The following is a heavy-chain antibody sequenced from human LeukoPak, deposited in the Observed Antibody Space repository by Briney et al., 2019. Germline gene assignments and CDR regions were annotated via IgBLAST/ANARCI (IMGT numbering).Heavy chain of an antibody. J-gene: IGHJ4*02. CDR3: ARDGDSSGYGDY. CDR2: IIPIFGTA. Sequence: ASVKVSCKASGYTFTGYYMHWVRQAPGQGLEWMGGIIPIFGTANYAQKFQGRVTITADKSTSTAYVELSSLRSEDTAVYYCARDGDSSGYGDYWGQGTLVTVSS. D-gene: IGHD3-22*01. V-gene: IGHV1-69*06. CDR1: GYTFTGYY.